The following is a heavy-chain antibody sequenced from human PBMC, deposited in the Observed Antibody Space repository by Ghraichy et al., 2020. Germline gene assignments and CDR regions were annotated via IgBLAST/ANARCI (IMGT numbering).Heavy chain of an antibody. CDR2: ISGSGGST. D-gene: IGHD6-13*01. J-gene: IGHJ4*02. CDR1: GFTFSSYA. V-gene: IGHV3-23*01. Sequence: LSLTCAASGFTFSSYAMSWVRQAPGKGLEWVSAISGSGGSTYYADSVKGRFTISRDNSKNTLYLQMNSLRAEDTAVYYCAKDDEAAASPGAFDYWGQGTLVTVSS. CDR3: AKDDEAAASPGAFDY.